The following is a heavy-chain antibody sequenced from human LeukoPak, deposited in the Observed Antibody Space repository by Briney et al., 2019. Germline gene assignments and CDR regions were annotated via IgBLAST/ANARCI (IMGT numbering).Heavy chain of an antibody. CDR1: GFTFSDYA. J-gene: IGHJ5*02. CDR2: ISHSGSTI. V-gene: IGHV3-48*01. Sequence: GGSLRLSCTASGFTFSDYAMNWARQAPGKGLEWVSHISHSGSTIYYSDSVKGRFTISRDNSKNTLYLQMNSLRAEDTAVYYCARDLGYYGSGSYYNESAWFDPWGQGTLVTVSS. CDR3: ARDLGYYGSGSYYNESAWFDP. D-gene: IGHD3-10*01.